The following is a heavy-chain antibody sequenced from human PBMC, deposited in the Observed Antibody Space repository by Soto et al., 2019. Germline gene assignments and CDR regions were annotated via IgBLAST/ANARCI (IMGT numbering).Heavy chain of an antibody. Sequence: SETLSLTCAVYGGSFSGYYWSWIRQPPGKGLEWIGEINHSGSTNYNPSLKSRVTISVDTSKNQFSLKLSSVTAADTAVYYCARGPRGVVVPAAGGYYFDYYYYGMDVWGQGTTVTVSS. CDR3: ARGPRGVVVPAAGGYYFDYYYYGMDV. J-gene: IGHJ6*02. V-gene: IGHV4-34*01. CDR1: GGSFSGYY. D-gene: IGHD2-2*01. CDR2: INHSGST.